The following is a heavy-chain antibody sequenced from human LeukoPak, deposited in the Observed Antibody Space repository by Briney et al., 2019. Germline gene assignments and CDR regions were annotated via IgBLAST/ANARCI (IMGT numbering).Heavy chain of an antibody. V-gene: IGHV4-59*03. J-gene: IGHJ6*02. CDR1: DDSISDYY. CDR2: FYNSGRS. D-gene: IGHD5-18*01. CDR3: ATTTAMVTMDYGMDV. Sequence: PSETLSLTCTVSDDSISDYYRGWIRQTPGKGLEWIGYFYNSGRSTYNPSLKSRVSISVDTSKNQFSLRLNSVILADTAVYYCATTTAMVTMDYGMDVWGQGTTVTVSS.